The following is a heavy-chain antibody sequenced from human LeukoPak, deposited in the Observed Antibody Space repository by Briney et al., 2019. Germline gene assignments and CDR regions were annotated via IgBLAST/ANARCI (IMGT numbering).Heavy chain of an antibody. V-gene: IGHV1-46*01. Sequence: ASVKVSCKASGYTFTSYYMHWVRQAPGQGLEWMGIINPSGGSTSYAQKFQGRVTMTRDTSTSTVYMELSSPRSEDTAVYYCARGRGSSGWSERYYLDYWGQGTLVTVSS. D-gene: IGHD6-19*01. J-gene: IGHJ4*02. CDR2: INPSGGST. CDR3: ARGRGSSGWSERYYLDY. CDR1: GYTFTSYY.